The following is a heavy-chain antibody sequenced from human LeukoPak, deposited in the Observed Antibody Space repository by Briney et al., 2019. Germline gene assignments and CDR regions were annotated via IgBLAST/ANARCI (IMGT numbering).Heavy chain of an antibody. D-gene: IGHD6-19*01. J-gene: IGHJ4*02. CDR1: GGSISGSSYY. V-gene: IGHV4-39*01. CDR3: AGIAVAGSLDDY. CDR2: IYYSGST. Sequence: KPSETLSLTCTVSGGSISGSSYYWGWIRQPPGKGLEWIGSIYYSGSTYYNPSLKSRVTISVDTSKNQFSLKLSSVTAADTAVYYCAGIAVAGSLDDYWGQGTLVTVSS.